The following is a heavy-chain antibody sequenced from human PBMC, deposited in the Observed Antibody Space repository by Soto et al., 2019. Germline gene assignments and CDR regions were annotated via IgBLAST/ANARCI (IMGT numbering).Heavy chain of an antibody. CDR3: VRGPDYEGYFDY. CDR1: GTTFSNYA. V-gene: IGHV1-69*13. Sequence: ASVKVSCKASGTTFSNYAIGWVRQAPGQGLEWMGGIILPFGTPNYAQKFQGRVTITADESMTTAFMELRGLRSEDTAVYFCVRGPDYEGYFDYWGQGTLVTVSS. CDR2: IILPFGTP. J-gene: IGHJ4*02. D-gene: IGHD3-22*01.